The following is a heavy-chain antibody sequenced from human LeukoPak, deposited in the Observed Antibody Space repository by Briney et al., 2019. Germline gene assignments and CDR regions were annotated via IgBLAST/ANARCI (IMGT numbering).Heavy chain of an antibody. V-gene: IGHV1-8*01. CDR1: GYTFTSYD. D-gene: IGHD4-4*01. CDR2: MNPNSGNT. Sequence: GASVKVSCKASGYTFTSYDINWVRQATGHGLEWMGWMNPNSGNTGYAQKFQGRVTMTRNTSISTAYMELSSLRSEDTAVYYCARLSTTDHYYYYYGMDVWGQGTLVTVSS. J-gene: IGHJ6*02. CDR3: ARLSTTDHYYYYYGMDV.